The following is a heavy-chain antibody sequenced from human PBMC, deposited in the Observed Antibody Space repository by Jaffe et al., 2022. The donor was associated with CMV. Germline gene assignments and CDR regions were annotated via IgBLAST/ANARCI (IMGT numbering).Heavy chain of an antibody. D-gene: IGHD3-16*01. J-gene: IGHJ6*03. CDR1: GFTFSNAW. CDR3: TPAGEWLKQYYYYYYMDV. CDR2: IKSKTDGGTT. V-gene: IGHV3-15*01. Sequence: EVQLVESGGGLVKPGGSLRLSCAASGFTFSNAWMSWVRQAPGKGLEWVGRIKSKTDGGTTDYAAPVKGRFTISRDDSKNTLYLQMNSLKTEDTAVYYCTPAGEWLKQYYYYYYMDVWGKGTTVTVSS.